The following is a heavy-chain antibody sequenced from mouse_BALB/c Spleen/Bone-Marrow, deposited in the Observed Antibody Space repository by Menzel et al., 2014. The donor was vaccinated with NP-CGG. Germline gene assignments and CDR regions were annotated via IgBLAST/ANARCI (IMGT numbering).Heavy chain of an antibody. CDR3: ARSAYYRSLFAY. V-gene: IGHV1-4*01. CDR2: INPSSGYA. Sequence: QVQLKESGAELARPGASVKMSCKASGYTFTSYTMHWVKQRPGQGLEWIGYINPSSGYANYNQKFKDKATLTADKSSSTAYMQLSSPASEDSAVYYCARSAYYRSLFAYWGQGTLVTVSA. CDR1: GYTFTSYT. J-gene: IGHJ3*01. D-gene: IGHD2-14*01.